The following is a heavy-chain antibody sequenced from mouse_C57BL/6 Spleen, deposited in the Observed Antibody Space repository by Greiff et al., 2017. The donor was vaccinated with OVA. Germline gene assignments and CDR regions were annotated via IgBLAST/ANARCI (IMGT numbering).Heavy chain of an antibody. J-gene: IGHJ4*01. Sequence: VQLQQSGGDLVKPGGSLKLSCAASGFTFSSYGMSWVRQTPDKRLEWVATISRGGSYTYYPDSVKGRITISRDNATNTLYLQMSSLKSEDTAMYYCASPLDYGSSFYAMDYWGQGTSVTVAS. V-gene: IGHV5-6*01. D-gene: IGHD1-1*01. CDR2: ISRGGSYT. CDR3: ASPLDYGSSFYAMDY. CDR1: GFTFSSYG.